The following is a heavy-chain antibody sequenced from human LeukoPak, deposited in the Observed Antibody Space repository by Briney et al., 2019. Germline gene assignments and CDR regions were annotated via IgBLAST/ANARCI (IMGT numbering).Heavy chain of an antibody. CDR1: GGSFSGYY. D-gene: IGHD6-6*01. J-gene: IGHJ4*02. CDR3: ARGYSSSSVNDY. CDR2: INHSGST. Sequence: SETLSLTCAVYGGSFSGYYWSWIRQPPGKGLEWIGEINHSGSTNYNPSLKSRVTISVDTSKNQFSLKLSSVTAADTAVYYCARGYSSSSVNDYWGQGALVTVSS. V-gene: IGHV4-34*01.